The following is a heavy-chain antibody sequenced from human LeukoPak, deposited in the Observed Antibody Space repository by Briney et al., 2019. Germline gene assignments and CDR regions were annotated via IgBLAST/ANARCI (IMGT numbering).Heavy chain of an antibody. V-gene: IGHV4-59*01. J-gene: IGHJ6*03. D-gene: IGHD3-3*01. CDR1: GGSISSYY. Sequence: SVTLSLTCTVSGGSISSYYWSWIRQPPGKGLEWIGYIYYSGSTNYNPSLKSRVTISVDTSKNQFSLKLSSVTAADTAVYYCARGLPVFGVVTGYYYYYYYMDVWGKGTTVTVSS. CDR2: IYYSGST. CDR3: ARGLPVFGVVTGYYYYYYYMDV.